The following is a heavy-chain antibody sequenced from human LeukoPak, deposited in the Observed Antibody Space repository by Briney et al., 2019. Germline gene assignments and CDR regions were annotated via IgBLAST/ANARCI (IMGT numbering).Heavy chain of an antibody. V-gene: IGHV1-2*02. CDR3: ARDGVGIVVVPAADWFDP. J-gene: IGHJ5*02. CDR2: INPNSGGT. D-gene: IGHD2-2*01. Sequence: ASVKVSCKASGYTFTGYYIHWVRQAPGQGLEWMGWINPNSGGTNYAQKFQGRVTMTRDTSISTAYMELSRLRSDDTAVYYCARDGVGIVVVPAADWFDPWGQGTLVTVSS. CDR1: GYTFTGYY.